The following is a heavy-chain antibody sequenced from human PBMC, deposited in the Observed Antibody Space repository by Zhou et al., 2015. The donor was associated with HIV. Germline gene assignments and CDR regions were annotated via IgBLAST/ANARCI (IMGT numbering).Heavy chain of an antibody. CDR3: ARLVNYYDRRGEPDF. Sequence: QVQLVQSGGEVKKPGASVKVSCKASGYTFTSYDISWVRQAPGQGLEWMGWISGYNGETNYAQKFQGRVTMTTDPSTSTSYMELSGLRSEDTAIYFCARLVNYYDRRGEPDFWGQGTLVTVSS. V-gene: IGHV1-18*01. J-gene: IGHJ4*02. D-gene: IGHD3-22*01. CDR1: GYTFTSYD. CDR2: ISGYNGET.